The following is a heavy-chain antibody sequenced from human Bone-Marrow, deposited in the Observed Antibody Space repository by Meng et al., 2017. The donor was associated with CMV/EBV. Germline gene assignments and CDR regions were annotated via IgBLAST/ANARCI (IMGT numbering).Heavy chain of an antibody. Sequence: SEPLSLTCAVYGGSLTDYDWGWIRQSPGKGLEWIGDINDSGSTKYNPSLQRRVTISVDTARNQFSLKVRFVTAADTAVYYCARVSDLWGQGTTVTVSS. CDR2: INDSGST. V-gene: IGHV4-34*01. CDR3: ARVSDL. CDR1: GGSLTDYD. J-gene: IGHJ6*02.